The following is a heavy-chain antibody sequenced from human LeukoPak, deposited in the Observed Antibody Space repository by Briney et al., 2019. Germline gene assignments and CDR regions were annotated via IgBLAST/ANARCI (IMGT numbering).Heavy chain of an antibody. CDR3: ARGVLGFGYYYYMDV. CDR2: IIPIFGTA. V-gene: IGHV1-69*13. D-gene: IGHD2-21*01. CDR1: GGTFSSYA. J-gene: IGHJ6*03. Sequence: ASVKVSCKASGGTFSSYAISWVRQAPGQGLEWMGGIIPIFGTANYAQKFQGRVTITADESTSTAYMELSSLRSEDTAVYYCARGVLGFGYYYYMDVWGKGTTVTVSS.